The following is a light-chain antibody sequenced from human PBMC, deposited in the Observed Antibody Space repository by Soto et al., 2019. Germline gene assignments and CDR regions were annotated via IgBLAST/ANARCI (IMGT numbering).Light chain of an antibody. CDR2: KAS. Sequence: DIQMTQSPSTLSGSVGDRVTITCRASQTISSWLAWYQQKPGKAPKLLIYKASTLRSGVPSMFSGSGSGTEFPLTISSLQPDDFATYYSQYYNSYSVAFGQGTKVELK. CDR1: QTISSW. V-gene: IGKV1-5*03. J-gene: IGKJ1*01. CDR3: QYYNSYSVA.